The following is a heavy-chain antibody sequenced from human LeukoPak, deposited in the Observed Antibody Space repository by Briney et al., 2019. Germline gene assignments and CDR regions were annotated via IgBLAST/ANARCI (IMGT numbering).Heavy chain of an antibody. CDR2: ISSSSSYI. J-gene: IGHJ3*02. D-gene: IGHD3-10*01. Sequence: PGGSLRLSCAASGFTFSSYSMSWVRQAPGKGLEWVSSISSSSSYIYYADSVKGRFTISRDNAKNSLYLQMNSLRVEDTAVYYCARDGRIRGAFGIWGQGTMVTVSS. CDR3: ARDGRIRGAFGI. V-gene: IGHV3-21*01. CDR1: GFTFSSYS.